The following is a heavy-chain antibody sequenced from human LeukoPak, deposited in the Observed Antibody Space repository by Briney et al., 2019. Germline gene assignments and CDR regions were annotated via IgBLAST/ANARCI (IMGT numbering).Heavy chain of an antibody. V-gene: IGHV4-34*01. J-gene: IGHJ4*02. CDR3: ARAAITMVRGARGFLDY. D-gene: IGHD3-10*01. Sequence: PSETLSLTCAVHGGSFSGYYWSWIRQPPGKGLEWIGGINHSGSTNYNPSLKSRVTISLDTAKNQFSVKLRSVSAAGTVVHCWARAAITMVRGARGFLDYWAQGTLVTVSS. CDR2: INHSGST. CDR1: GGSFSGYY.